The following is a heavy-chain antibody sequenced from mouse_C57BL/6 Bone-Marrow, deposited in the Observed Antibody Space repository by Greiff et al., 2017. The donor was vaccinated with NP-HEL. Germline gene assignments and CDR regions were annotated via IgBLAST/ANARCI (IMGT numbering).Heavy chain of an antibody. CDR3: TRDISVLGSSYPWFAY. Sequence: QVQLQQSGAELVRPGASVTLSCKASGYTFTDYEMHWVKQTPVHGLEWIGAIDPETGGTAYNQKFKGKAILTADKSSSTAYMELRSLTSEDSAVYYCTRDISVLGSSYPWFAYWGQGTLVTVSA. V-gene: IGHV1-15*01. CDR2: IDPETGGT. CDR1: GYTFTDYE. J-gene: IGHJ3*01. D-gene: IGHD1-1*01.